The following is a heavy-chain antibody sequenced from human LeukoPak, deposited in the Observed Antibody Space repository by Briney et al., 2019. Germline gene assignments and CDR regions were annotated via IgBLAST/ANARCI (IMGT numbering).Heavy chain of an antibody. Sequence: PGGSLRLSCAASGFTFSSYGMHWVRQAPGKGLEWVAVISYDGRNKNYADSVKGRFTISRDNSMNTLYLQMNGLRPEDTAVYYCAKVARDFWSGHAFDYWGQGTLVTVSS. CDR3: AKVARDFWSGHAFDY. J-gene: IGHJ4*02. CDR1: GFTFSSYG. V-gene: IGHV3-30*04. CDR2: ISYDGRNK. D-gene: IGHD3-3*01.